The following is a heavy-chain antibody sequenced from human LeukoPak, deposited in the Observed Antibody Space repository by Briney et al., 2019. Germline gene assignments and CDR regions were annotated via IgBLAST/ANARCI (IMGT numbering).Heavy chain of an antibody. V-gene: IGHV4-59*01. D-gene: IGHD6-6*01. Sequence: SETLSLTCTVSGGSISSYFWNWIRQSPGKGLEWVGYVYYRGSTNYNPSLKSRVTISVDTSKNQFSLELSSVTAADTAVYYCARDMTRAVPIPRPYYYAYAMDVWGQGTTVTVSS. CDR1: GGSISSYF. CDR3: ARDMTRAVPIPRPYYYAYAMDV. J-gene: IGHJ6*02. CDR2: VYYRGST.